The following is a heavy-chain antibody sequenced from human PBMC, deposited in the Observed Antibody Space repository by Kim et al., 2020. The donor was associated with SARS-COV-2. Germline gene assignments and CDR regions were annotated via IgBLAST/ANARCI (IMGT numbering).Heavy chain of an antibody. J-gene: IGHJ4*02. CDR3: ARVGEYSGYDGFFDY. CDR2: IKQDGSEK. V-gene: IGHV3-7*01. CDR1: GFTFSSYW. Sequence: LSLTCAASGFTFSSYWMSWVRQAPGKGLEWVANIKQDGSEKYYVDSVKGRFTISRDNAKNSLYLQMNSLRAEDTAVYYCARVGEYSGYDGFFDYWGQGTLVTVSS. D-gene: IGHD5-12*01.